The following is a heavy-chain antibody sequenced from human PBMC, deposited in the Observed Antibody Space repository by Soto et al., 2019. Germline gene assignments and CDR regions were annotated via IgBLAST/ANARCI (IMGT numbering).Heavy chain of an antibody. CDR1: GFTFGSYA. J-gene: IGHJ6*03. CDR2: XXQSGGTT. CDR3: XXXXXXXXXXXXXXXXXYYFYYYMDV. Sequence: EVQLLESGGGLVHPGGSLRVSCAASGFTFGSYAMSWVRQAPGKGLEXXXXXXQSGGTTYYANSVHGRFTLSRDNSKXXXXXXXXXXXXXXXXXXXXXXXXXXXXXXXXXXXXXYYFYYYMDVWGKGTTVTVSS. V-gene: IGHV3-23*01.